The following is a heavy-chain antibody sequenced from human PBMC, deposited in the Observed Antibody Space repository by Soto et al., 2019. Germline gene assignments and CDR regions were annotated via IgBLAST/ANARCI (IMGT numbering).Heavy chain of an antibody. Sequence: ASARDSCNDSGYTFTSYGISWVRQAPGQRLEWMGWISAYNGNTNYAQKLQGRVTMTTDTSTSTAYMELRSLRSDDTAVYYCARDSSPYGMDVWGQGTTVTVSS. CDR2: ISAYNGNT. CDR1: GYTFTSYG. J-gene: IGHJ6*02. D-gene: IGHD6-6*01. CDR3: ARDSSPYGMDV. V-gene: IGHV1-18*01.